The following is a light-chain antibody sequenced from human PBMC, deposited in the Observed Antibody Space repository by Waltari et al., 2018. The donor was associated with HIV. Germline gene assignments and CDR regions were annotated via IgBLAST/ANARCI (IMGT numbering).Light chain of an antibody. CDR1: HSINTF. Sequence: DIQMTQSPSSLSASVGDRVTITCRTSHSINTFLNWYQMKPGKVPRLLIYGAYRLESWVPSRFSATGSGTDFSLTISSLQPEDFATYYCLQGYISPLTFGPGTKVDIK. CDR3: LQGYISPLT. J-gene: IGKJ3*01. CDR2: GAY. V-gene: IGKV1-39*01.